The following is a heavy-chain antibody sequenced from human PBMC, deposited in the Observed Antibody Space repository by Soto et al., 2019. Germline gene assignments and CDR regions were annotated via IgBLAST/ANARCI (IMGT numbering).Heavy chain of an antibody. CDR3: AREHKVVNDFEF. Sequence: QVQLQESGPGLVKPSETLSLSCTVSGGSINTYYWNWIRQPAGKGVEWIGRIYSSGATNYNPTLKSRVTMSTDTSTNHFSLRLSSVTPADTAVYYCAREHKVVNDFEFWGQGILVTVSS. V-gene: IGHV4-4*07. CDR1: GGSINTYY. J-gene: IGHJ4*02. D-gene: IGHD2-15*01. CDR2: IYSSGAT.